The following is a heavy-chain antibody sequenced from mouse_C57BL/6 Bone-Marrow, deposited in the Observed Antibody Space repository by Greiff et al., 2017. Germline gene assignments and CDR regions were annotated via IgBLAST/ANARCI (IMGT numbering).Heavy chain of an antibody. CDR3: AGVYYGSSWYFDV. J-gene: IGHJ1*03. V-gene: IGHV1-82*01. CDR1: GYAFSSSW. D-gene: IGHD1-1*01. Sequence: VQLQQSGPELVKPGASVKISCKASGYAFSSSWMNWVKQRPGKGLEWIGRIYPGDGDTNYNGKFKGKATLTADKSSSTAYMQLSSLTSEDSAVYFCAGVYYGSSWYFDVWGTGTTVTVSS. CDR2: IYPGDGDT.